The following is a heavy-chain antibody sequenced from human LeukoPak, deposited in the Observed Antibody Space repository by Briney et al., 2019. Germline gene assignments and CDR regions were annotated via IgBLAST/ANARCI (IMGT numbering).Heavy chain of an antibody. D-gene: IGHD3-10*01. CDR3: ARDFATMVRGVYNFDY. Sequence: ASVKVSCKASGYTFTSYGISWVRQAPGQGLEWMGWISAYNGNTNYAQKLQGRVTMTTDPSTSTAYMELRSLRSDDTAVYYCARDFATMVRGVYNFDYWGQGTLVTVSS. J-gene: IGHJ4*02. V-gene: IGHV1-18*04. CDR2: ISAYNGNT. CDR1: GYTFTSYG.